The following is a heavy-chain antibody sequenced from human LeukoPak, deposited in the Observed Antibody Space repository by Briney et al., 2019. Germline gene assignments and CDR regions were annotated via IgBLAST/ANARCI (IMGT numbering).Heavy chain of an antibody. D-gene: IGHD3-22*01. CDR1: GFTFGDYA. CDR2: ISPTSAYI. CDR3: ARTIYYYESTSYFSDAFDV. J-gene: IGHJ3*01. V-gene: IGHV3-21*01. Sequence: GGSLRLSCTASGFTFGDYAMSWVRQAPGKGLDWVSSISPTSAYIYYQDSVKGRFTISRDDAKNSLYLEMDSLRAEDTAVYYCARTIYYYESTSYFSDAFDVWGQGTMVTVSS.